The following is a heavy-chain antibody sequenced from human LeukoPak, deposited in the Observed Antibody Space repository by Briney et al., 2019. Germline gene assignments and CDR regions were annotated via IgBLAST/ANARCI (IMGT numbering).Heavy chain of an antibody. CDR2: IYYSGRS. D-gene: IGHD5-24*01. J-gene: IGHJ4*02. CDR1: GGSISTYY. CDR3: ARHNGDGQSFLFDY. V-gene: IGHV4-59*08. Sequence: SETLSLTCSVSGGSISTYYWSWIRQPPGKGLEWIGYIYYSGRSNYNPSLRSRVTISVDTSRNQFSLKLSSVTAADTAVYYCARHNGDGQSFLFDYWGQGTLVTVSS.